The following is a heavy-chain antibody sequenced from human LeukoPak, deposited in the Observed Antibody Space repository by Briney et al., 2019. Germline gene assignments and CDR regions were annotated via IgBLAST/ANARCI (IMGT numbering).Heavy chain of an antibody. D-gene: IGHD4-17*01. CDR1: GFTFSSYE. CDR3: ARPTTVTTSFYYYYGMDV. J-gene: IGHJ6*02. Sequence: GGSLRLSCPASGFTFSSYEMNWFRQAPGKGLEWVSYISSSGSTIYYADSVKGRFTISRDNAKNSLCLQMNSLRAEDTAVYYCARPTTVTTSFYYYYGMDVWGQGTTVTVSS. CDR2: ISSSGSTI. V-gene: IGHV3-48*03.